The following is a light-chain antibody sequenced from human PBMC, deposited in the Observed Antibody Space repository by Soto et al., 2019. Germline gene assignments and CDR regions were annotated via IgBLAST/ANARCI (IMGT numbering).Light chain of an antibody. CDR2: GNS. Sequence: QSVLTQPPSVSGAPGQRVTIYCTGSSSNIGAGYDVHWYQQLPGTAPKLLIYGNSNRPSGVPDRFSGSKSGTSASLAITGLQAEDEADYYWQSYDSSLRVFGGATKLTV. CDR1: SSNIGAGYD. J-gene: IGLJ3*02. V-gene: IGLV1-40*01. CDR3: QSYDSSLRV.